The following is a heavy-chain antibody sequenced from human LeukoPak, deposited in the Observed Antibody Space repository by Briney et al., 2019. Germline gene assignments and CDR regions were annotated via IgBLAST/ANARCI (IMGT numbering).Heavy chain of an antibody. V-gene: IGHV4-34*01. D-gene: IGHD3-22*01. Sequence: SETLSLTCAVYGGSFSGYYWSWIRQPPGKGLEWIGEINHSGSTNYNPSLKSRVTISVDTSKNQFSLKLSSVTAADTAVYYCAIVHYYDSSGYGYWGQGTLVTVSS. CDR3: AIVHYYDSSGYGY. CDR1: GGSFSGYY. CDR2: INHSGST. J-gene: IGHJ4*02.